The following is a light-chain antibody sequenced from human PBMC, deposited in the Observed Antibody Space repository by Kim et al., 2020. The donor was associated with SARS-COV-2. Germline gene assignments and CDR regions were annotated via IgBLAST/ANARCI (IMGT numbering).Light chain of an antibody. J-gene: IGLJ3*02. CDR2: LEGSGSY. V-gene: IGLV4-60*03. CDR1: SGHSSYI. Sequence: SAVKLTCAQSSGHSSYIIAWHQQQPGKAPRYLMKLEGSGSYNKGSGVPDRFSGSSSGADRYLTISNLQSEDEADYYCETWDSNTRVFGGGTQLTVL. CDR3: ETWDSNTRV.